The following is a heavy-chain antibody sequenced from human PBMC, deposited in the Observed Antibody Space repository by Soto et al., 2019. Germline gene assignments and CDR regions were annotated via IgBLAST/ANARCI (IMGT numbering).Heavy chain of an antibody. V-gene: IGHV3-30-3*01. J-gene: IGHJ4*02. CDR2: ISYERSNK. Sequence: QVQLVESGGGVVQPGRSLRLSCAASGFTFSSYAMHWVRQAPGKGLEWVAVISYERSNKYYADSGKDRFTSSRDNSMNTLYLQMNSLRAEYTAVYYGARAYEGDYFDYLGQGTLVTVSS. D-gene: IGHD3-16*01. CDR3: ARAYEGDYFDY. CDR1: GFTFSSYA.